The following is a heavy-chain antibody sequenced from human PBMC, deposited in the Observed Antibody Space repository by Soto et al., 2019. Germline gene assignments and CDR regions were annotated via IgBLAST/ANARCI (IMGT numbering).Heavy chain of an antibody. CDR2: INGGDDSK. D-gene: IGHD3-16*01. CDR1: GFTFRSSP. Sequence: EVQLWESGGGLVQPGGSLRLSCAVSGFTFRSSPMRWVRRAPGKGLEWVSGINGGDDSKPYAESVRGRITIIRDYSQNTLPLQMNSLRVEDTAIYYCAKDTHGGSIAPTHDHWGQGTQVTVSS. CDR3: AKDTHGGSIAPTHDH. J-gene: IGHJ4*02. V-gene: IGHV3-23*01.